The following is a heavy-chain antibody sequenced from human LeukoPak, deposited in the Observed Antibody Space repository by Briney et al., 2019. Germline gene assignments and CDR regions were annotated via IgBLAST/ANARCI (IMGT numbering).Heavy chain of an antibody. CDR1: GGSISSYY. D-gene: IGHD6-19*01. Sequence: SETLSLTCTVSGGSISSYYWSWIRQPPGKGLEWIGYIYYSGSTNYNPSLKSRVTISVDTSKNQFSLKLSSVTAADTAVYYCARGYAGSGWPIPYYYGMDVWGQGTTVTVSS. CDR2: IYYSGST. J-gene: IGHJ6*02. V-gene: IGHV4-59*01. CDR3: ARGYAGSGWPIPYYYGMDV.